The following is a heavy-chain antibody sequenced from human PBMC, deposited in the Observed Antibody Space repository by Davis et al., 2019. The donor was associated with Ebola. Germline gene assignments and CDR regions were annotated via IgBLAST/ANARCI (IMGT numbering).Heavy chain of an antibody. CDR1: GFTFSSYA. CDR3: AKGSFNYYGSGSYYPYFDY. Sequence: PGGSLRLSCAASGFTFSSYAMSWVRQAPGKGLEWVSAISGSGGSTYYADSVKGRFTISRDNAKNTVFLQMNSLRAEDTASYYCAKGSFNYYGSGSYYPYFDYWGQGTLVTVSS. CDR2: ISGSGGST. V-gene: IGHV3-23*01. J-gene: IGHJ4*02. D-gene: IGHD3-10*01.